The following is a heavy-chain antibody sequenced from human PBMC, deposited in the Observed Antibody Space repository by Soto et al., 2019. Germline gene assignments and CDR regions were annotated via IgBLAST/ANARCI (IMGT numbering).Heavy chain of an antibody. D-gene: IGHD4-4*01. CDR2: IYYSGST. Sequence: SETLSLTCTVSGGSVSSGSYYWSWIRQPPGKGLEWIGYIYYSGSTNYNPSLKSRVTISVDTSKNQFSLKLSSVTAADTAVYYCARDGAMTTVTPFDYWGQGTLVTVSS. V-gene: IGHV4-61*01. CDR3: ARDGAMTTVTPFDY. CDR1: GGSVSSGSYY. J-gene: IGHJ4*02.